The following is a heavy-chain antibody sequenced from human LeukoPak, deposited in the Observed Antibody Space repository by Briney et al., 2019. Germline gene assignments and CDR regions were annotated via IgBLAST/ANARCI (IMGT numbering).Heavy chain of an antibody. D-gene: IGHD3-16*01. CDR2: IYTSGST. Sequence: SETLSLTCTVSGGSISSGSYYWSWIRQPAGKGLEWIGRIYTSGSTNYNPSLKSRVTISVDTSKNQFSLKLSSVTAADTAVYYCARASWRSSGLGFDYWGQGTLITVSS. J-gene: IGHJ4*02. CDR1: GGSISSGSYY. CDR3: ARASWRSSGLGFDY. V-gene: IGHV4-61*02.